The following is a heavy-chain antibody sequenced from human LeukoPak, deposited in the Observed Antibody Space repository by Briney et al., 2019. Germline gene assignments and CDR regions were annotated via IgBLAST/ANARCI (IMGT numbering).Heavy chain of an antibody. CDR2: IKQDGGEK. Sequence: GGSLGLSCAASGLTFSNYWMNWVRRAPGKGLEWLANIKQDGGEKYYVDSVKGRFTISRDNAKNSLYLQMNSLRAEDTAVYYCVRGYCSSTSCFHSIFDFWGQGTLVTVSS. V-gene: IGHV3-7*04. J-gene: IGHJ4*02. CDR3: VRGYCSSTSCFHSIFDF. CDR1: GLTFSNYW. D-gene: IGHD2-2*01.